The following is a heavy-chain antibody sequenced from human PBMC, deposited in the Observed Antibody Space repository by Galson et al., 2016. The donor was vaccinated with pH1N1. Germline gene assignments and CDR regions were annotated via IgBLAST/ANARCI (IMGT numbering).Heavy chain of an antibody. Sequence: SLRLSCAASGFTFSHYWMSWVRQAPGKGLEWVAVISYNGFIKNYADSVKGRITISRDNSKNTLSLQMNSLRPEDTAVYYCANENFGDYDTYYYGLDAWGLGTTVTVSS. CDR1: GFTFSHYW. CDR3: ANENFGDYDTYYYGLDA. V-gene: IGHV3-30*18. J-gene: IGHJ6*02. D-gene: IGHD4-17*01. CDR2: ISYNGFIK.